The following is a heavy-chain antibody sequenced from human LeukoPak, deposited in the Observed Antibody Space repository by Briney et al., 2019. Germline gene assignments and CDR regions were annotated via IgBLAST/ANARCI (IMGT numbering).Heavy chain of an antibody. J-gene: IGHJ3*02. CDR3: ARGGFWHAFDI. V-gene: IGHV3-7*01. Sequence: GGSLRLSCAASGFTFSNYWMNWVRQAPGKGLEWVANTKEDGSEINYVDSMKGRLTISRDNAKKSLYLQMNSLRVEDTAVYYCARGGFWHAFDIWGQGTTVTVSS. CDR2: TKEDGSEI. D-gene: IGHD2-2*03. CDR1: GFTFSNYW.